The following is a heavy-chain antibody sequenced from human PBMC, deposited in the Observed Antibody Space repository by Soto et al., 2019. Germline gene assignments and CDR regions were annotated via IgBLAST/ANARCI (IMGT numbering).Heavy chain of an antibody. V-gene: IGHV3-23*04. Sequence: VQLVESGGGLVQPGGSLRLSCAASGFTFGSYAMTWVRQAPGQGLEWVSGISGCGRGRYYSDSVEARFTFSRDNPKNFLYLHMNSLRVEDPGVYFCASVRYPSAPRRPLDYYFLGVWGNGTPINVSS. J-gene: IGHJ6*03. CDR3: ASVRYPSAPRRPLDYYFLGV. CDR2: ISGCGRGR. CDR1: GFTFGSYA. D-gene: IGHD1-20*01.